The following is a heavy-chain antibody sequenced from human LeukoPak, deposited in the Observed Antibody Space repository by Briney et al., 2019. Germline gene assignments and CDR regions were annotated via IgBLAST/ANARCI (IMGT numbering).Heavy chain of an antibody. Sequence: SETLSLTCTVSGGSISSYYWSWIRQPPGKGLEWIGYIYYSGSTNYNPSLKSRVTISVDTSKNQFSPKLSSVTAADTAVYYCAREGLIWGAFDIWGQGTMVTVSS. J-gene: IGHJ3*02. V-gene: IGHV4-59*01. D-gene: IGHD2-8*01. CDR1: GGSISSYY. CDR3: AREGLIWGAFDI. CDR2: IYYSGST.